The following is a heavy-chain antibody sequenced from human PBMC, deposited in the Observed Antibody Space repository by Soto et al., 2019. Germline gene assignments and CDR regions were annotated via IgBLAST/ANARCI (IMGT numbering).Heavy chain of an antibody. Sequence: LRLSCAASGFTFSSYGMHWVRQAPGKGLEWVAVISYDGSNKYYADSVKGRFTISRDNSKNTLYLQMNSLRAEDTAVYYCAKDVLRFLEWLAFYGMDVWGQWTTVTVSS. CDR2: ISYDGSNK. CDR1: GFTFSSYG. D-gene: IGHD3-3*01. V-gene: IGHV3-30*18. CDR3: AKDVLRFLEWLAFYGMDV. J-gene: IGHJ6*02.